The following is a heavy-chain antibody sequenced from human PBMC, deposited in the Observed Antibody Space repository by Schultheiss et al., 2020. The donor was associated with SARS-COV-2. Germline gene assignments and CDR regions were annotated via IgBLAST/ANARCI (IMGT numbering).Heavy chain of an antibody. Sequence: SQTLSLTCAVYGGSFSGYYWSWIRQPPGKGLEWIGEINHSGSTNYNPSLKSRVTISVDTSKNLFSLKLSSVTAADTAVYYCARNRDQGFDSWGQGTLVTVSS. J-gene: IGHJ4*02. CDR3: ARNRDQGFDS. V-gene: IGHV4-34*09. CDR1: GGSFSGYY. CDR2: INHSGST.